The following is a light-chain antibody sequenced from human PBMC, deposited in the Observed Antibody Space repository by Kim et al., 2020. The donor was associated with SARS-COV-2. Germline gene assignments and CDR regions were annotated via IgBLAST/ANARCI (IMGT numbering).Light chain of an antibody. CDR2: GAS. CDR3: LQHNDYPLT. Sequence: SASVGDSVTITCRASQGIRNDLGWFQQKPGKAPKQLVYGASRLESGVPSRFSGRGSGTEFTLTISSLQPEDFATYYCLQHNDYPLTFGGGTKVEI. V-gene: IGKV1-17*01. CDR1: QGIRND. J-gene: IGKJ4*01.